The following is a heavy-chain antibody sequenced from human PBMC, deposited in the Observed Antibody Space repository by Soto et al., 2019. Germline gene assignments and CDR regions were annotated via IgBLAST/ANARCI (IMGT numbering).Heavy chain of an antibody. V-gene: IGHV1-2*04. Sequence: ASVKVSCKASGYTFTGYYMHWVRQAPGQGLEWMGWINPNSGGTNYAQKFQGWVTMTRDTSISTAYMELSKLRSDDTAVYYCARSLPWIAHFDYWGQGTLVTVSS. D-gene: IGHD2-21*01. J-gene: IGHJ4*02. CDR1: GYTFTGYY. CDR2: INPNSGGT. CDR3: ARSLPWIAHFDY.